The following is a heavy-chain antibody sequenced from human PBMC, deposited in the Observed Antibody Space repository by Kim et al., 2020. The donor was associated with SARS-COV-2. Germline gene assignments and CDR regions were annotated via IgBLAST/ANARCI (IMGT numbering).Heavy chain of an antibody. CDR1: GYTLTELS. J-gene: IGHJ4*02. V-gene: IGHV1-24*01. CDR3: ATTAAIVGATGPFY. CDR2: FDPEDGET. Sequence: ASVKVSCKVSGYTLTELSMHWVRQAPGKGLEWMGGFDPEDGETIYAQKFQGRVTMTEDTSTDTAYMELSSLRSEDTAVYYCATTAAIVGATGPFYCGQGTLVTVSS. D-gene: IGHD1-26*01.